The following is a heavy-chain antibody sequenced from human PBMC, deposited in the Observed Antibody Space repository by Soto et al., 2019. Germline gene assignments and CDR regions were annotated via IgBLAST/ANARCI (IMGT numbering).Heavy chain of an antibody. V-gene: IGHV4-59*01. CDR3: ARDMIGPYYYYYGMDV. D-gene: IGHD3-22*01. J-gene: IGHJ6*02. CDR1: GGSISSYY. CDR2: IYYSGST. Sequence: QVQLQESGPGLVKPSETLSLTCTVSGGSISSYYWSWIRQPPGKGLEWIGYIYYSGSTNYNPSLKRRVTISVDTSKNQFSLKLSSVTAADTAVYYCARDMIGPYYYYYGMDVWGQGTTVTVSS.